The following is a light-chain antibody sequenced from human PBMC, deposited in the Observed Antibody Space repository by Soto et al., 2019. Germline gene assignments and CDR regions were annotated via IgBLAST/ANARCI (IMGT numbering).Light chain of an antibody. CDR3: QPYNVWPLT. Sequence: EIVMTQSPATLYVSPGERATLSCRASQCVSSNLAWYQQKPGQTPKLLIYVASTRATGIPARFSGSGSGTEFTLTISSLQSEDFAVYYCQPYNVWPLTFGGGTKVEFK. J-gene: IGKJ4*01. CDR1: QCVSSN. CDR2: VAS. V-gene: IGKV3-15*01.